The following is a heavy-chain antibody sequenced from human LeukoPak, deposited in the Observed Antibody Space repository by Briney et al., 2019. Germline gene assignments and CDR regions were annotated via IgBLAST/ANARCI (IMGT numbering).Heavy chain of an antibody. CDR3: AKGSGGSYFDY. J-gene: IGHJ4*02. CDR1: GFTLSNYA. D-gene: IGHD3-16*01. V-gene: IGHV3-30*02. Sequence: GGSLRLSCVASGFTLSNYAMHWVRQAPGKGLEWVAFIRYDGGNKYYADSVKGRFTISRDNSKDTFYLQMNSLSADDTAVYYCAKGSGGSYFDYWGEGTLVTVSS. CDR2: IRYDGGNK.